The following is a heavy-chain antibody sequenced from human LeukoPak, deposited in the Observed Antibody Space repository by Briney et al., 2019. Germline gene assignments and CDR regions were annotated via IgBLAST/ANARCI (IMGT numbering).Heavy chain of an antibody. D-gene: IGHD3-3*01. CDR1: GGSISSTNYY. Sequence: SETLSLTCTVSGGSISSTNYYWAWIRQPPGKGLEWMGSIYYSGTTYYNPSLKSRVTISVDTSKNQFSLRLSSVTAADTAVYYCARLSGAILDFDHWGQGTLVTVSS. CDR2: IYYSGTT. J-gene: IGHJ4*02. V-gene: IGHV4-39*01. CDR3: ARLSGAILDFDH.